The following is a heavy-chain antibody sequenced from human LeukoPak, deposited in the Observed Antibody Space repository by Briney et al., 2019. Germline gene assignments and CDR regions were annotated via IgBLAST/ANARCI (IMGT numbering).Heavy chain of an antibody. V-gene: IGHV3-74*01. D-gene: IGHD1-26*01. J-gene: IGHJ5*02. CDR1: GFTFDDYA. CDR3: ARDGSYSSFDP. CDR2: INSDGSST. Sequence: QPGGSLRLSCAASGFTFDDYATHWVRQAPGKGLVWVSRINSDGSSTSYADSVKGRFTISRDNAKNTLYLQMNSLRAEDTAVYYCARDGSYSSFDPWGQGTLVTVSS.